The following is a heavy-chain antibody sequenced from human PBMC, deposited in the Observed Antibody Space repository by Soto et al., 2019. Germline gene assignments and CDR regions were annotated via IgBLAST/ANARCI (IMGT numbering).Heavy chain of an antibody. Sequence: ASVKVSCKASGYTFTSYGISWERQAPGQGLEWMGWISAYNGNTNYAQKLQGRVTMTTDTSTSTAYMELRSLRSDDTAVYYCARGALANWGSGAFDIWGQGTMVTVSS. CDR3: ARGALANWGSGAFDI. J-gene: IGHJ3*02. V-gene: IGHV1-18*01. CDR2: ISAYNGNT. D-gene: IGHD7-27*01. CDR1: GYTFTSYG.